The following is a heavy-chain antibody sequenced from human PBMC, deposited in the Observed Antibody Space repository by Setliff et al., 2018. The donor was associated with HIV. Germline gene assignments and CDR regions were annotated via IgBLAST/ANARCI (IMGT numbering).Heavy chain of an antibody. Sequence: SETLSLTCAAYGGSFSGYYWSWIRQPPGKGLEWIGEINHSGSTNYNPSLKSRVTISVDTSKNQFSLKLSSVTAADTAVYYCARRGGAIGYDRTRRPSFNAFDIWGQGTMVTVSS. V-gene: IGHV4-34*01. CDR1: GGSFSGYY. D-gene: IGHD3-22*01. CDR2: INHSGST. J-gene: IGHJ3*02. CDR3: ARRGGAIGYDRTRRPSFNAFDI.